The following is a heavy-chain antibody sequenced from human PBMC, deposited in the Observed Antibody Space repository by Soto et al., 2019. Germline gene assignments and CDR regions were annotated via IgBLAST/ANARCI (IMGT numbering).Heavy chain of an antibody. CDR2: ISGSGGST. V-gene: IGHV3-23*01. J-gene: IGHJ3*02. Sequence: GGSLRLSCAASGFTFSSYAMSWVRQAPGKGLEWVSAISGSGGSTYYADSVKGRFTISRDNSKNTLYLQMNSLRAEDTAVYYCAKVPYCSSTSCYAGAFDIWGQGTMVTVSS. CDR3: AKVPYCSSTSCYAGAFDI. D-gene: IGHD2-2*01. CDR1: GFTFSSYA.